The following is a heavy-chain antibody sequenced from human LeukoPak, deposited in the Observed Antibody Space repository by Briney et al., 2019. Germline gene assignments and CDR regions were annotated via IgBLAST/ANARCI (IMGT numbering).Heavy chain of an antibody. CDR3: ARLIGLGEVSPYFDY. J-gene: IGHJ4*02. CDR2: IYYSGST. Sequence: PSETLSLTCTVSGGSISSSSYYWGWIRQPPGKGLEWIGSIYYSGSTHYNPSLRSRVTISVDMSKSQFSLKLNSVTAPDTAVYYCARLIGLGEVSPYFDYWGQGRLVTVSS. V-gene: IGHV4-39*07. CDR1: GGSISSSSYY. D-gene: IGHD3-16*02.